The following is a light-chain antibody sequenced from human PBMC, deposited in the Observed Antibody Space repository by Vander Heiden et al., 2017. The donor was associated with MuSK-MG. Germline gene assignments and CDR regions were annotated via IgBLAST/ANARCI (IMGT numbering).Light chain of an antibody. CDR3: QSYDISLSGWV. CDR2: GNT. V-gene: IGLV1-40*01. CDR1: SCNLGARYD. Sequence: QSVLTQPPSASAAPGPRVSISCTGNSCNLGARYDVHWYQQVPGTAPKVLIYGNTNRPSGVPDRFSASKSGTSAFLAIAGLQAEDEADYYCQSYDISLSGWVFGGGTKLTVL. J-gene: IGLJ3*02.